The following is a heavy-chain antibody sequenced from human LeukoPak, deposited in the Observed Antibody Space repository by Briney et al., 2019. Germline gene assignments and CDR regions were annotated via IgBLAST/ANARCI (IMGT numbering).Heavy chain of an antibody. CDR2: IYSSGNT. D-gene: IGHD4-17*01. Sequence: PGGSLRLSCAASGFTVSSNYMSRVRQVPRKGLEWVSIIYSSGNTFYADSVKGRFTISRDNSKNTLYLQMNSLRAEDTAVYYCARGPRTDSFDYWGHGTLVTVSS. CDR3: ARGPRTDSFDY. J-gene: IGHJ4*01. CDR1: GFTVSSNY. V-gene: IGHV3-53*01.